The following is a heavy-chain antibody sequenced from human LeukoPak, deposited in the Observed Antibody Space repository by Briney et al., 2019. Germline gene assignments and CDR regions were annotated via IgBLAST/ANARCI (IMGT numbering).Heavy chain of an antibody. Sequence: PGGSLRLSCAASGFIFSNYAMSWVRQAPGKGLEWVSAITASGGNTYYADSVKGRFTISRDNSKNTLYLQVNSLRAEDTAVYYCAKGNGYSYGRYYFDYWGQGTLVTVSS. V-gene: IGHV3-23*01. CDR3: AKGNGYSYGRYYFDY. CDR1: GFIFSNYA. J-gene: IGHJ4*02. CDR2: ITASGGNT. D-gene: IGHD5-18*01.